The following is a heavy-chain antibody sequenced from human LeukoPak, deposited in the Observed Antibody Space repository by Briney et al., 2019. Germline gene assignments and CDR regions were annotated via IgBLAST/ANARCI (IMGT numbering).Heavy chain of an antibody. D-gene: IGHD6-19*01. CDR3: ARAFRGGAVAPWGY. CDR2: INHSGST. V-gene: IGHV4-34*01. Sequence: SETLSLTCAVYGGSFSGYYWSWIRQPPGKGLEWIGEINHSGSTNYNPSLKSRVTISVDTSKNQFSLKLSSVTAAATAVYHCARAFRGGAVAPWGYWGQGTLVTVSS. J-gene: IGHJ4*02. CDR1: GGSFSGYY.